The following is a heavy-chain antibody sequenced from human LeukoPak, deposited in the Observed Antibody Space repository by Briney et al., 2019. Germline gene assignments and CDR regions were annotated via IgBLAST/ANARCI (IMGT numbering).Heavy chain of an antibody. J-gene: IGHJ4*02. V-gene: IGHV1-18*01. D-gene: IGHD2-2*02. CDR2: ISAYNSNT. CDR1: GYTFTSYG. Sequence: ASVKVSCKASGYTFTSYGISWVRQAPGQGLEWMGWISAYNSNTNYAQKLQGRVTMTTDTSTSTAYMELRSLRSDDTAVYYCARDTLGYCSSTSCYNFDYWGQGTLVTVSS. CDR3: ARDTLGYCSSTSCYNFDY.